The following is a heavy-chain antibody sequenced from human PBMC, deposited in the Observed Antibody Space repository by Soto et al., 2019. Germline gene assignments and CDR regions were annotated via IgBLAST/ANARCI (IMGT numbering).Heavy chain of an antibody. CDR2: MWYDTIKQ. V-gene: IGHV3-33*01. D-gene: IGHD2-15*01. CDR1: GFSSSVYG. Sequence: PGGSMRLSCETSGFSSSVYGMHWVRRGAGEEVEGGVVMWYDTIKQVYAASVEGRFTISRDNSKAILYFQVISRRAEETAVYYCSACVEGATEVHWGQGTLVTVSS. J-gene: IGHJ4*02. CDR3: SACVEGATEVH.